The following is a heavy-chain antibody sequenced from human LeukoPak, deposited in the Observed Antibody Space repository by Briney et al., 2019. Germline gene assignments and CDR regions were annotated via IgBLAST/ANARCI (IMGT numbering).Heavy chain of an antibody. V-gene: IGHV3-48*03. CDR2: ISSSGSTI. CDR3: ARENDFWSEGV. CDR1: GFTFSSYA. J-gene: IGHJ6*04. D-gene: IGHD3-3*01. Sequence: GGSLRLSCAASGFTFSSYAMSWVRQAPGKGLEWVSYISSSGSTIYYADSVKGRFTISRDNAKNSLYLQMNTLRAEGTAVYYCARENDFWSEGVWGKGTTVTVSS.